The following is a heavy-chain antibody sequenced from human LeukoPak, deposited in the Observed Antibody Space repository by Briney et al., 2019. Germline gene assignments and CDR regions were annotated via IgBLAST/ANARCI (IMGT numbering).Heavy chain of an antibody. CDR3: ARWVGSVSLYYYYMDV. V-gene: IGHV4-59*01. CDR1: GGSISSYY. CDR2: IYYSGST. J-gene: IGHJ6*03. Sequence: PSETLSLTCTVSGGSISSYYWSWIRQPPGKGLEWIGYIYYSGSTNYNPSLKSRVTISVDTSKNQFSLKLSSVTAADTAVYYCARWVGSVSLYYYYMDVWGKGITVTVSS. D-gene: IGHD6-19*01.